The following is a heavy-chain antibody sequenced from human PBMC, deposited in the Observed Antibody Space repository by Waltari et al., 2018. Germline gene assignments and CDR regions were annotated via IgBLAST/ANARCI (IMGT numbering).Heavy chain of an antibody. Sequence: QVQLVQSGAEVKKPGASVKVSCKASGSPFTSYDINWVRTATGQGLEWMGWRNPNSGNTGYAQKFQGRVTMTRNTSISTAYMELSSLRSEDTAVYYCARAPPYYYGSGSLGYWGQGTLVTVSS. CDR2: RNPNSGNT. D-gene: IGHD3-10*01. J-gene: IGHJ4*02. CDR1: GSPFTSYD. V-gene: IGHV1-8*01. CDR3: ARAPPYYYGSGSLGY.